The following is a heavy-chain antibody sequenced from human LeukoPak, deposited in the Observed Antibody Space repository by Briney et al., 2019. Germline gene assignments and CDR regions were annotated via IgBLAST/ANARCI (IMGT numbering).Heavy chain of an antibody. CDR3: ARQGCSSTSCYLSPDY. CDR2: IYPGDSDT. Sequence: GESLKISCKGSGCSFTSYWIGWVRQMPGKGLEWMGIIYPGDSDTRYSPSFQGQVTISADKSISTAYLQWSSLKASDTAMYYCARQGCSSTSCYLSPDYWGQGTLVTVSS. D-gene: IGHD2-2*01. J-gene: IGHJ4*02. V-gene: IGHV5-51*01. CDR1: GCSFTSYW.